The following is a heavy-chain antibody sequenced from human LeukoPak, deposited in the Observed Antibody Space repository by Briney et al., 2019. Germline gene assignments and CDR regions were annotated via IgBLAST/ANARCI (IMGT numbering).Heavy chain of an antibody. CDR3: ARLLYSDYDPFRH. V-gene: IGHV1-69*05. CDR1: GGTFSSYA. CDR2: IIPIFGTA. J-gene: IGHJ1*01. D-gene: IGHD4-11*01. Sequence: SVKVSCKASGGTFSSYAISWVRQAPGQGLEWMGGIIPIFGTANYAQKFQGRVTITRDTSASTAYMELSSLRSEDTAVYYCARLLYSDYDPFRHWGQGTLVTVSS.